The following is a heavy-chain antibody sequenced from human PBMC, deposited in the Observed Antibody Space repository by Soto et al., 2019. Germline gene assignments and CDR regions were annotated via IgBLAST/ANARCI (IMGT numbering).Heavy chain of an antibody. V-gene: IGHV1-69*13. CDR3: AKAVEGAFEI. CDR1: GGTFSNYA. J-gene: IGHJ3*02. CDR2: IIPIFGTR. D-gene: IGHD6-19*01. Sequence: SVKVSCKASGGTFSNYAINWVRQAPGQGLEWMGGIIPIFGTRNYAQKFQGRVMITADESTSTAYMELSRLGSEDTAVYYCAKAVEGAFEIWGQGTMVTVSS.